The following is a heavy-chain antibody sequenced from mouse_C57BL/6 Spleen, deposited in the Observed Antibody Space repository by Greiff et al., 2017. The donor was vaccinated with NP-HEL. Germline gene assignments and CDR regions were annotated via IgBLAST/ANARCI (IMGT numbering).Heavy chain of an antibody. Sequence: EVQLVESGGGLVKPGGSLKLSCAASGFTFSDYGMHWVRQAPEKGLEWVAYISSGSSTIYYADTVKGRFTISRDNAKNTLFLQMTSLRSEDTAMYYCAREYDYDGWGPWFAYWGQGTLVTVSA. J-gene: IGHJ3*01. V-gene: IGHV5-17*01. CDR1: GFTFSDYG. CDR2: ISSGSSTI. D-gene: IGHD2-4*01. CDR3: AREYDYDGWGPWFAY.